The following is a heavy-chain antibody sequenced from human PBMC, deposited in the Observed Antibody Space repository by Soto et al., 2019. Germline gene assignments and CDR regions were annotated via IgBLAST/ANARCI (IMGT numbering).Heavy chain of an antibody. CDR3: AREMVVAANGAGYFDL. D-gene: IGHD2-15*01. V-gene: IGHV4-31*03. Sequence: QVQLQESGPGLVKPSQTLSLTCTVSGGSISSGGYYWRWIRQHPGKVLEWIGYIYYSGSTYYNPSLKSRVTISVDTSKNQFSLKLSSVTAADTAVYYCAREMVVAANGAGYFDLWGRGTLVTVSS. CDR2: IYYSGST. J-gene: IGHJ2*01. CDR1: GGSISSGGYY.